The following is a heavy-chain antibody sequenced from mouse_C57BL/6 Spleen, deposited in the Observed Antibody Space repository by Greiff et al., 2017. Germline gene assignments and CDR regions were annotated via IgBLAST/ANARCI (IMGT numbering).Heavy chain of an antibody. J-gene: IGHJ3*01. CDR1: GYTFTSYW. CDR3: ARWGDGGFAY. D-gene: IGHD3-3*01. Sequence: QVQLQQPGAELVRPGSSVKLSCKASGYTFTSYWMHWVKQRPIQGLEWIGNIDPSDSETHYNQKFKDKATLTVDKSSSTAYMQLSSLTSEDSAVDYCARWGDGGFAYWGQGTLVTVSA. V-gene: IGHV1-52*01. CDR2: IDPSDSET.